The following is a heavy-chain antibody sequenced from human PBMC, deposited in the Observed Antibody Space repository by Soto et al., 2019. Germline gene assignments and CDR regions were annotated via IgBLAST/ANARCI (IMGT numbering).Heavy chain of an antibody. V-gene: IGHV1-18*01. CDR2: VSGYNRNT. CDR1: GFTLINYG. J-gene: IGHJ4*02. Sequence: QVQLVQSGAEVKKPGTSVKVSCKASGFTLINYGITWVRQAPGQGLEWMGWVSGYNRNTNYALKFEDRRAMTTDTSTNTAYMELRNLRLDDTAVYFCARATQWEPLPYWCQGTVVTVSS. D-gene: IGHD1-26*01. CDR3: ARATQWEPLPY.